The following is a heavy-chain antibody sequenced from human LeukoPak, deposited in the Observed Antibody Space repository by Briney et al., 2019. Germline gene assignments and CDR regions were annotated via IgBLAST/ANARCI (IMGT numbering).Heavy chain of an antibody. CDR2: ISGSGGST. D-gene: IGHD6-13*01. J-gene: IGHJ4*02. Sequence: GGSLRLSCAASGFTFSSYAMSWVRQAPGKGLEWVSAISGSGGSTYYADSVKGRFTISRDNSKDTLYLQMNSLRAEDTAVYYCAKAPDSWLYYFDYWGQGTLVTVSS. V-gene: IGHV3-23*01. CDR3: AKAPDSWLYYFDY. CDR1: GFTFSSYA.